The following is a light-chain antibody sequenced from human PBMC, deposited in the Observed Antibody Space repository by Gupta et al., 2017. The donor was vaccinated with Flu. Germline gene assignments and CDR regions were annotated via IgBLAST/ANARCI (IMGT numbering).Light chain of an antibody. CDR1: SSDVGGYNY. CDR2: EVS. Sequence: QSALTQPASVSGSPGQSITISCTGTSSDVGGYNYVSWYQQHPGKAPKRMMYEVSNRPSGVSNRFSGSKSGNTASLTISGLQAEDEADDDCSSSTSSRTLVFGGGTKLTVL. V-gene: IGLV2-14*01. CDR3: SSSTSSRTLV. J-gene: IGLJ2*01.